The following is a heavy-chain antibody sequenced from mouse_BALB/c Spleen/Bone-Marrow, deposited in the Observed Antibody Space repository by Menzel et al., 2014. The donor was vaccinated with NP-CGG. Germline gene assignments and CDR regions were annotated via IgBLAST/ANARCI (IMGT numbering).Heavy chain of an antibody. J-gene: IGHJ2*01. CDR3: ARIYYYGRDY. CDR1: GYTFTNYW. CDR2: INPSTGYT. V-gene: IGHV1-7*01. D-gene: IGHD1-1*01. Sequence: VQLQQSGAELAKPGASVKMSCKASGYTFTNYWMHWVKRRPGQGLEWIGYINPSTGYTEYNQKFKDKATLTADKSSSTVYMQLSSLTSEDSAVYYCARIYYYGRDYWGQGTTLTVSS.